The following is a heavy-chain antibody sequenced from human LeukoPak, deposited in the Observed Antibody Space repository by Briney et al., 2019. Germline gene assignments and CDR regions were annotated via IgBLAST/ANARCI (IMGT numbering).Heavy chain of an antibody. CDR2: INHSGST. J-gene: IGHJ4*02. CDR3: ARGCWFGDLAGTHYFDY. Sequence: SETLSLTCAVYGGSFSGYYWSWIHQPPGKGLEWIGEINHSGSTNYNPSLKSRVTISVDTSKNQFSLKLSSVTAADTAVYYCARGCWFGDLAGTHYFDYWGQGTLVTVSS. V-gene: IGHV4-34*01. D-gene: IGHD3-10*01. CDR1: GGSFSGYY.